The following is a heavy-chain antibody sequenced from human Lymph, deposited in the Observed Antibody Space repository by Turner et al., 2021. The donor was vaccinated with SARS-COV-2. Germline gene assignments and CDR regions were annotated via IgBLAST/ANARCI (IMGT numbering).Heavy chain of an antibody. V-gene: IGHV3-30*04. CDR1: GFTFSSYA. Sequence: QVQLVESGGGVVQPGRSLRLSCPASGFTFSSYAMHWVRQAPGKGLEWVAVISYDGSNKNYADSVKGRFTISRDNSKNTLYLQMNSLRAEDTAVYYCARDDREFWSGYYTHYYYYGMDVWGQGTTVTVSS. CDR2: ISYDGSNK. D-gene: IGHD3-3*01. J-gene: IGHJ6*02. CDR3: ARDDREFWSGYYTHYYYYGMDV.